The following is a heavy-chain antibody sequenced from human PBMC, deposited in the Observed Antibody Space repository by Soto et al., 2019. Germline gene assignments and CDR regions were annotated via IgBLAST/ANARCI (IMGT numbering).Heavy chain of an antibody. Sequence: PSETLSLTCAVYGGSFSGYYWSWIRQPPVKVLEWIGEINHSGSTNYNPSLKSRVTISVDTSKNQFSLKLSSVTAADTAVYYCARGLRSVVVVAATRNYYYGMDVWGQGTTVTVSS. CDR2: INHSGST. D-gene: IGHD2-15*01. V-gene: IGHV4-34*01. CDR1: GGSFSGYY. CDR3: ARGLRSVVVVAATRNYYYGMDV. J-gene: IGHJ6*02.